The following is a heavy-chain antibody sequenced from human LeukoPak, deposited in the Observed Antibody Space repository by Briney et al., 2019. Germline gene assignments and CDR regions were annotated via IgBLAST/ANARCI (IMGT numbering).Heavy chain of an antibody. CDR1: GGSISSSSYY. CDR3: ASEYYDILTGYFHFDY. Sequence: SETLSLTCTVSGGSISSSSYYWGWIRQPPGKGLEWIGSIYYSGSTYYNPSLKSRVTISVDTSKNQFSLKLSAVTAAATAVYYCASEYYDILTGYFHFDYWGQGTLVTVSS. V-gene: IGHV4-39*01. J-gene: IGHJ4*02. CDR2: IYYSGST. D-gene: IGHD3-9*01.